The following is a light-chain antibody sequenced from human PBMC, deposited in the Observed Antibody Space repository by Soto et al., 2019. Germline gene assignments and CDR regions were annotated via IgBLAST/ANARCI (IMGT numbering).Light chain of an antibody. CDR3: SSYAGSSTEV. CDR2: EVS. V-gene: IGLV2-8*01. Sequence: QSALTQPPSASGSPGQSVTISCTGTSSDIGGYNYVSWYQQHPGKAPKLMIYEVSKRPSGVPDRFSGSKSGNTASLTVSGLQAEDEADYYCSSYAGSSTEVFGTGTRSPS. CDR1: SSDIGGYNY. J-gene: IGLJ1*01.